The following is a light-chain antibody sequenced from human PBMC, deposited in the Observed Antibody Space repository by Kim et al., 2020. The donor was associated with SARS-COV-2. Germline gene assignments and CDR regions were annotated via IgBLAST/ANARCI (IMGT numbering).Light chain of an antibody. CDR2: DAS. CDR1: QDISNY. CDR3: QQYDNLPMYT. V-gene: IGKV1-33*01. J-gene: IGKJ2*01. Sequence: DIQMTQSPSSLSASVGDRVTITCQASQDISNYLNWYQQKQGKAPKLLIYDASNLETGVPSRFSGSGSGTDFTFTISSLQPEDIATYYCQQYDNLPMYTFGQGTKLEI.